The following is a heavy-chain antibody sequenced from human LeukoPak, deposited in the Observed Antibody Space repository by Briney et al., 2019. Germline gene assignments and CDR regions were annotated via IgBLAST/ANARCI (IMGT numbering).Heavy chain of an antibody. D-gene: IGHD2-15*01. Sequence: ASVKVSCKASGYTFTSYYMHWVRQAPGQGLEWMGWINPNSGGTNYAQKFQGRVTMTRDTSISTAYMELSRLRSDDTAVYYCAREAYCSGGSCYPPGDIWGQGTMVTVSS. CDR3: AREAYCSGGSCYPPGDI. CDR1: GYTFTSYY. J-gene: IGHJ3*02. CDR2: INPNSGGT. V-gene: IGHV1-2*02.